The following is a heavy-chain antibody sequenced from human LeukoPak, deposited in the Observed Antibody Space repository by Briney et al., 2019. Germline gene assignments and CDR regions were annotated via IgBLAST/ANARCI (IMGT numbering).Heavy chain of an antibody. V-gene: IGHV1-2*02. J-gene: IGHJ4*02. CDR1: GITFSGYY. CDR3: ARGPYCSGDTCYSQYFDY. D-gene: IGHD2-15*01. CDR2: INHNSGGT. Sequence: ASVKVSCKASGITFSGYYIHWVRQAPGQGLEWMGWINHNSGGTNYAQKFQGRVTMTTDTSTSTAYMELRSLRSDDTAVYYCARGPYCSGDTCYSQYFDYWGQGTLVTVSS.